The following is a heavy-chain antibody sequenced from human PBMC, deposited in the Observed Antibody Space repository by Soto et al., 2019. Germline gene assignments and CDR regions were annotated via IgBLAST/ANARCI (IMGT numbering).Heavy chain of an antibody. D-gene: IGHD4-17*01. Sequence: QVQLVQSGAEVKKPGASVKVSCKASGYTFTDYYMHWVRQAPGQGLEWMGWINPNSGGTNYAQKFQGWVTMTRDTSISTAYMELSRLRSDDTAVYYCARAPGTGANWFDPWGQGTLVTVSS. CDR3: ARAPGTGANWFDP. V-gene: IGHV1-2*04. J-gene: IGHJ5*02. CDR1: GYTFTDYY. CDR2: INPNSGGT.